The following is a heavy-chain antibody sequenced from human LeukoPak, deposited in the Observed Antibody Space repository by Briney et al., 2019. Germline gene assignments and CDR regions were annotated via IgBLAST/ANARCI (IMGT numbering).Heavy chain of an antibody. J-gene: IGHJ4*02. V-gene: IGHV4-59*01. Sequence: SETLSLTCTVSGGSISSYYWSWIRQPPGKGLEWIGYIYYSGSTNYNPSLKSRVTISVDTSMNQFSLKLSSVTAADTAVYYCARVRMVAAPHFDYWGQGTLVTVSS. D-gene: IGHD2-15*01. CDR3: ARVRMVAAPHFDY. CDR1: GGSISSYY. CDR2: IYYSGST.